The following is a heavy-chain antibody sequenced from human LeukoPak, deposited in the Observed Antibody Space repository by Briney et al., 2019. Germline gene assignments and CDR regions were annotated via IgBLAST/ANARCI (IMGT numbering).Heavy chain of an antibody. D-gene: IGHD6-19*01. CDR2: ISAYNGNT. CDR1: GYTFTSYG. J-gene: IGHJ3*02. Sequence: GASVKVSCKASGYTFTSYGISWVRQAPGQGLEWMGWISAYNGNTNYAQKLQGGVTMTTDTSTSTAYMELRSLRSDDTAVYYCARDLRGLIAVADAFDIWGQGTMVTVSS. V-gene: IGHV1-18*01. CDR3: ARDLRGLIAVADAFDI.